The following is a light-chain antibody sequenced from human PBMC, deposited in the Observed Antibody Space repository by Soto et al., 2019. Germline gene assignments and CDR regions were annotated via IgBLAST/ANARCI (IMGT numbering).Light chain of an antibody. CDR1: QSISTW. Sequence: DIQMTQSPSTLSASVGDRDTITCRASQSISTWLAWYQQIPGRAPNLLIYDASSLESGVPSRFSGRGSGTKFTLTISSLQPDDFATYYCQQYNDYPWTFGQGTKVDIK. CDR3: QQYNDYPWT. J-gene: IGKJ1*01. CDR2: DAS. V-gene: IGKV1-5*01.